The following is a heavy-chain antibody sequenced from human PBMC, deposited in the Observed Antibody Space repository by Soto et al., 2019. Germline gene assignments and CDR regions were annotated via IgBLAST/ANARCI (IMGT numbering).Heavy chain of an antibody. D-gene: IGHD5-12*01. CDR2: ISSSSSTI. V-gene: IGHV3-48*01. CDR3: ARVFCSSTICPITPNVDIVATIKFGAFDI. J-gene: IGHJ3*02. CDR1: GFTFSSYS. Sequence: GGSLRLSCAASGFTFSSYSMNWVRQAPGKGLEWVSYISSSSSTIYYADSVKGRFTISRDNAKNSLYLQMNSLRAEDTAVYYCARVFCSSTICPITPNVDIVATIKFGAFDIWGQGTMVTVSS.